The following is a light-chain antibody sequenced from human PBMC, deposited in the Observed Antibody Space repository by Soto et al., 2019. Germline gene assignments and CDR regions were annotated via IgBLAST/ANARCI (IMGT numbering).Light chain of an antibody. J-gene: IGLJ2*01. CDR3: SSYTTSSTL. CDR1: GNDVGDYNH. Sequence: SVLTQPASVSGSPGQWITISCTRTGNDVGDYNHVSWYQQHPGKAPKLMIYDVSHRPSGVSNRFSGSKSGNTASLTISGLQAEDEADYYCSSYTTSSTLFGGGTKVTVL. CDR2: DVS. V-gene: IGLV2-14*01.